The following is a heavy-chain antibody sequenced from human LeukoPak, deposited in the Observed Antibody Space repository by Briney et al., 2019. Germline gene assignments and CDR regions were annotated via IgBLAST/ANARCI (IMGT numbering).Heavy chain of an antibody. CDR1: GFAFDEHG. V-gene: IGHV3-20*04. CDR3: ARAPITSPFYFDY. CDR2: INWSGGST. D-gene: IGHD2-2*01. J-gene: IGHJ4*02. Sequence: GGSLRLSCTASGFAFDEHGMSWVRQVPGKGLEWVSGINWSGGSTGYADPLRGRFTISRDSVKNSLYLQMDSLRAEDTALYYCARAPITSPFYFDYWGQGTLVTVSS.